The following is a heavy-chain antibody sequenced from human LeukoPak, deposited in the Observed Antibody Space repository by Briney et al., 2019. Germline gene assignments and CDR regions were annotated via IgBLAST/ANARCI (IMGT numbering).Heavy chain of an antibody. D-gene: IGHD3-10*01. V-gene: IGHV4-39*01. CDR1: GFTFSSYA. CDR2: IYDSGST. Sequence: GSLRLSCAASGFTFSSYAMSWVRQPPGKGLEWFGSIYDSGSTYYNPSLKSRVTISADTSKNQFSLKLNSVTAADTAVYYCARHYGPWGQGTLVTVSS. J-gene: IGHJ5*02. CDR3: ARHYGP.